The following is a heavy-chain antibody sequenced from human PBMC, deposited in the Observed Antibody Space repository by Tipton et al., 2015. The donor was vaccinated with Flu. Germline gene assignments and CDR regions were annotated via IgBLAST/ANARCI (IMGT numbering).Heavy chain of an antibody. D-gene: IGHD2-2*03. J-gene: IGHJ1*01. CDR3: VRSSGLEIVGAAFD. CDR2: TNQDGSEK. V-gene: IGHV3-7*01. Sequence: SLRLSCAASGFTFSSHWMSWVRQAPGKGLEWAANTNQDGSEKSYVDSVKGRFIISRDNAKNSLYLQVNSLRAEDSAVYYCVRSSGLEIVGAAFDWGQGTLVTVSS. CDR1: GFTFSSHW.